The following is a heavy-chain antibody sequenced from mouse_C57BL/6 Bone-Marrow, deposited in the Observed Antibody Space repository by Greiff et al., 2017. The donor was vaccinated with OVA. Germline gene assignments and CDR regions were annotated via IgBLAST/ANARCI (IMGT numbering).Heavy chain of an antibody. D-gene: IGHD2-4*01. Sequence: EVQRVESEGGLVQPGSSMKLSCTASGFTFSDYYMAWVRQVPEKGLEWVANINYDGSSTYYLDSLKSRFIISRDNAKNILYLQMSSLTSEDTATYYCARGGDYDGGHYFDYWGQGTTLTVSS. J-gene: IGHJ2*01. V-gene: IGHV5-16*01. CDR1: GFTFSDYY. CDR3: ARGGDYDGGHYFDY. CDR2: INYDGSST.